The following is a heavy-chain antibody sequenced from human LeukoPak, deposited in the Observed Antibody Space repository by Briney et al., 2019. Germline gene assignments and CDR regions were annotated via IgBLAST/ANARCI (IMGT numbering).Heavy chain of an antibody. Sequence: SEKVSCKASGGTFSSYAISWVRQAPGQGLEWMGRIIPIFGTANHAQKFQGRVTITTDESTSTAYMELSSLRSEDTAVYYCARDTSSSFYWFDPWGQGTLVTVSS. D-gene: IGHD6-6*01. CDR2: IIPIFGTA. CDR3: ARDTSSSFYWFDP. CDR1: GGTFSSYA. V-gene: IGHV1-69*05. J-gene: IGHJ5*02.